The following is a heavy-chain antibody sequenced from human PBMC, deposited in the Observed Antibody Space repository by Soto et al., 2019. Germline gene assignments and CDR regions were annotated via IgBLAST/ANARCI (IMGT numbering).Heavy chain of an antibody. CDR2: LSKDGANE. J-gene: IGHJ4*02. Sequence: GGSLRLSCTASGFILSEYAMIWVRHTPGAGLEWVSTLSKDGANEHYVDSVKGRFTISRDDAKNTLYLQMNSLRAEDTAMYYCAKDPSTGGADYWGQGTQVTVSS. CDR3: AKDPSTGGADY. D-gene: IGHD2-15*01. CDR1: GFILSEYA. V-gene: IGHV3-23*01.